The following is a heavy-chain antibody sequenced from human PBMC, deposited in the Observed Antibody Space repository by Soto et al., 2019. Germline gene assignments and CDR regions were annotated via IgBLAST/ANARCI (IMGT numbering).Heavy chain of an antibody. Sequence: ASVKVSCKASGYTFTGYYMHWVRQAPGQGLEWMGWINPNSGGTNYAQKFQGRVTLARDTSISTAYMELSRLRSDDTAVYYCAANSYDSSGYYYFDYWGQGTLVTVSS. J-gene: IGHJ4*02. CDR1: GYTFTGYY. CDR3: AANSYDSSGYYYFDY. CDR2: INPNSGGT. D-gene: IGHD3-22*01. V-gene: IGHV1-2*02.